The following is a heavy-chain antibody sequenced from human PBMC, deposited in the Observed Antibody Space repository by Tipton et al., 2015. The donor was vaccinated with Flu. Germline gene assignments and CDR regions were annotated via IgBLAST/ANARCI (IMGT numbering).Heavy chain of an antibody. D-gene: IGHD1-26*01. CDR1: GFNFNNAW. V-gene: IGHV3-15*01. CDR2: IKSKTEGATR. J-gene: IGHJ4*02. Sequence: SLRLSCAASGFNFNNAWMSWVRQAPGKGLEWVGRIKSKTEGATRDFAAPVKGRFSISRDDSKDTVYLQMDSLKPEDTAFYYCAAGVGTSDFDYWGQGTLVTVSS. CDR3: AAGVGTSDFDY.